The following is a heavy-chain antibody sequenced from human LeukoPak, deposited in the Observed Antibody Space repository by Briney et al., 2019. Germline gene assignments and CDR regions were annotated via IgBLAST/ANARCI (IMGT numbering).Heavy chain of an antibody. V-gene: IGHV3-23*01. CDR2: ISGSGGST. Sequence: GGSLRLSCAASGFTFSTYVMSWVRQAPGKGLEWVSAISGSGGSTYYADSVKGRFTISRDNSKNTLYLQMNSLGADDTAVYCCAKGNWRYFDYWGQGTLVTVSS. CDR3: AKGNWRYFDY. J-gene: IGHJ4*02. CDR1: GFTFSTYV. D-gene: IGHD1-1*01.